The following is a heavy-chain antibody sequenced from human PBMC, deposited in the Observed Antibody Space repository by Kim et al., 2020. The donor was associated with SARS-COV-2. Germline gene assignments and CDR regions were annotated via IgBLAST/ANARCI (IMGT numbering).Heavy chain of an antibody. J-gene: IGHJ6*02. D-gene: IGHD2-15*01. CDR2: IYYSGST. CDR3: ANYCSGGSCYRSAEPYYYYYGMDV. CDR1: GGSISSSSYY. V-gene: IGHV4-39*01. Sequence: SETLSLTCTVSGGSISSSSYYWGWIRQPPGKGLEWIGSIYYSGSTYYNPSLKSRVTISVDTSKNQFSLKLSSVTAADTAVYYCANYCSGGSCYRSAEPYYYYYGMDVWGQGTTVTVSS.